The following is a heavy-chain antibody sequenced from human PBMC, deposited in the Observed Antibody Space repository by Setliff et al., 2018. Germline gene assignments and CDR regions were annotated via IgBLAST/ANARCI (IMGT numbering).Heavy chain of an antibody. CDR2: XXXXXSX. V-gene: IGHV4-34*01. CDR1: GGSFSTYY. J-gene: IGHJ4*02. Sequence: SETLSLTCAVYGGSFSTYYWIWIRQPPGXXXXXXXXXXXXXSXNYNXXXKGRVTISVDTSKSQFSLKLSSVTAADTALYYCTVYNTGSSKDHYWGQGTPVTVSS. CDR3: TVYNTGSSKDHY. D-gene: IGHD2-8*02.